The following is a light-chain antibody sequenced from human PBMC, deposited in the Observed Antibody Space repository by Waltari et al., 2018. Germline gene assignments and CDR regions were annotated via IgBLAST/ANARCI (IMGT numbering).Light chain of an antibody. V-gene: IGKV4-1*01. Sequence: DIVMTQSPDSLAVSLGERATIPCKSSQTVLYSSTNKNYLAWYPQKPGQPPKLLILWASTRESWVPDRFSGSGSGTDFTLTVSSLQAEDVAVYYCHQYYTTPYTFGQGTKLEIK. J-gene: IGKJ2*01. CDR2: WAS. CDR3: HQYYTTPYT. CDR1: QTVLYSSTNKNY.